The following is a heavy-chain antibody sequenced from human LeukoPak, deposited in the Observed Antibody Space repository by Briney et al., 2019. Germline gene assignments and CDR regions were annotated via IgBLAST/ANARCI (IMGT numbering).Heavy chain of an antibody. CDR2: VYTSGST. CDR3: AKSYFDYSTYYSYYFNL. J-gene: IGHJ4*02. D-gene: IGHD4-11*01. CDR1: GGSISGGY. Sequence: SETLSLTCTVSGGSISGGYWSWIRQPPGRGLGWIGYVYTSGSTNYNPSLKSRVTISVDTSKSQFALRLSSVTAADTAVYYCAKSYFDYSTYYSYYFNLWGQGALVTVSS. V-gene: IGHV4-4*09.